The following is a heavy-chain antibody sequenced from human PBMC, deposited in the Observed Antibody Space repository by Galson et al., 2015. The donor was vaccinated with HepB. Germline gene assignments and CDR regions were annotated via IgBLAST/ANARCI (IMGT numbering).Heavy chain of an antibody. D-gene: IGHD6-13*01. CDR1: GGTFSSYA. CDR3: ASTYSSSWYGDYYYYYMDV. Sequence: SVKVSCKASGGTFSSYAISWVRQAPGQGLEWMGGIIPIFGTANYAQKFQGRVTITADESTSTAYMELSSLRSEDTAVYYCASTYSSSWYGDYYYYYMDVWGKGTTVTVSS. CDR2: IIPIFGTA. J-gene: IGHJ6*03. V-gene: IGHV1-69*13.